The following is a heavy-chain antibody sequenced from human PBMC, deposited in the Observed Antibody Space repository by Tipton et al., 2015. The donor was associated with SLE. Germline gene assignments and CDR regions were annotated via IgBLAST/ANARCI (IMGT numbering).Heavy chain of an antibody. V-gene: IGHV4-34*01. CDR2: INHSGST. CDR3: ARGPDFYDSSGSYGY. Sequence: TLSLTCAVYGGSFSGYYWSWIRQPPGKGLEWIGEINHSGSTNYNPSLKSRVTISVDTSKNQFSLKLSPVTAADTAVYYCARGPDFYDSSGSYGYWGQGTLVTVSS. J-gene: IGHJ4*02. D-gene: IGHD3-22*01. CDR1: GGSFSGYY.